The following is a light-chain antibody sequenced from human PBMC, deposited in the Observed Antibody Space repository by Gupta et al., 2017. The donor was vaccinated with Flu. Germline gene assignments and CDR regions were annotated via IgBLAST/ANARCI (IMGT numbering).Light chain of an antibody. CDR3: QQLNSYPLS. Sequence: DIQLTQSPSFLSASVGDRVTITCRASQGISTYLAWYQQKPGRAPKLLIYAAFTLQSGVPSRFSGSGSGTEFTLTISSLQPEDFATYYCQQLNSYPLSFGRGTKLEIK. CDR1: QGISTY. V-gene: IGKV1-9*01. J-gene: IGKJ2*03. CDR2: AAF.